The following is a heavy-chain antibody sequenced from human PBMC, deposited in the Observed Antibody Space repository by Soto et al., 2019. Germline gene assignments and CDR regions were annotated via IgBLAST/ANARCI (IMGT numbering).Heavy chain of an antibody. J-gene: IGHJ6*02. CDR1: GYTFTGYY. Sequence: ASVKVSCKASGYTFTGYYMHWVRQAPGQGLEWMGWINPNSGGTNYAQKFQGWVTMTRDTSISTAYKELSRLRSDDTAVYYCARVRGYSSGWYGNLTESAYYYGMDVWGQGTTVTVSS. D-gene: IGHD6-19*01. V-gene: IGHV1-2*04. CDR2: INPNSGGT. CDR3: ARVRGYSSGWYGNLTESAYYYGMDV.